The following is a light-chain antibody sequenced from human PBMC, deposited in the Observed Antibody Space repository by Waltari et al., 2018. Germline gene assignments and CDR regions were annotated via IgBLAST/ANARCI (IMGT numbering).Light chain of an antibody. V-gene: IGKV3-20*01. CDR1: QSVSSTY. J-gene: IGKJ4*01. CDR3: QQYDGSVLT. CDR2: GTS. Sequence: IVLTQSPGTLSLSPGERATLSCRASQSVSSTYLAWVQQKPGQAPRLVIYGTSNRATGFPDRFSGSGSGTDFTLTISRLEPEDFAMYYCQQYDGSVLTFGGGTKVEL.